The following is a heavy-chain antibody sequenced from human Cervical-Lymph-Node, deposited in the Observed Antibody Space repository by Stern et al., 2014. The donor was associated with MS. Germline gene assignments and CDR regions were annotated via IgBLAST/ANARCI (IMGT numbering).Heavy chain of an antibody. J-gene: IGHJ4*02. Sequence: QVQLVQSGAEVKKPGASVKLLCKASGNIVTSHYIHWVRQAPGQVLDWKALINPRDATADYAQRLRGRITMTRDTSTSTVYLELGSLRSEDTAVYYCVREGESLKNFDYWGQGTLLTVYS. CDR1: GNIVTSHY. CDR3: VREGESLKNFDY. CDR2: INPRDATA. V-gene: IGHV1-46*01.